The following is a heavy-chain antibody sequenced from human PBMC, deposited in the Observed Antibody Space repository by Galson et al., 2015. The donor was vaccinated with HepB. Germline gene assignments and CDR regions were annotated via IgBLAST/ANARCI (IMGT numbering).Heavy chain of an antibody. CDR2: IIPILGIV. Sequence: SVKVSCKASGVTFSSYAIGWVRQAPGQGLEWMGRIIPILGIVNYAQKFQGRVTITADKSTSTAYMKLSSLRSEDTAVYYCARVRWFGEVDAFDIWGQGTMVTVSS. D-gene: IGHD3-10*01. CDR1: GVTFSSYA. CDR3: ARVRWFGEVDAFDI. V-gene: IGHV1-69*04. J-gene: IGHJ3*02.